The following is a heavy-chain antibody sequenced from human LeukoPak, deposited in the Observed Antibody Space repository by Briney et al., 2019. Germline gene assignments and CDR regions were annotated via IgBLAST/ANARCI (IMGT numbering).Heavy chain of an antibody. D-gene: IGHD3-22*01. Sequence: GGSLRLSCEASGFTFSSYDMSWVRQAPGKGLEWVSTISGSGGSAYYADSVNGRFTISRDNSRNTLYLQMNSLRAEDTAVYYCAKKKDYYDSSGYYSSYFDYWGQGTLVTVSS. J-gene: IGHJ4*02. CDR3: AKKKDYYDSSGYYSSYFDY. CDR2: ISGSGGSA. V-gene: IGHV3-23*01. CDR1: GFTFSSYD.